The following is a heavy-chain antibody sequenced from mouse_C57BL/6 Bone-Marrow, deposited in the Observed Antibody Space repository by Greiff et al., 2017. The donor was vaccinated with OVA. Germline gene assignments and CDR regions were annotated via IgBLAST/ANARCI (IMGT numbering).Heavy chain of an antibody. CDR1: GYSFTSYY. D-gene: IGHD1-1*01. Sequence: LVESGPELVKPGASVKISCKASGYSFTSYYIHWVKQRPGQGLEWIGWIYPGSGNTKYNEKFKGKATLTADTYSSTAYMQLSSLTSEDSAVYYCARVGLYSWYFDVWGTGTTVTVSS. CDR2: IYPGSGNT. V-gene: IGHV1-66*01. CDR3: ARVGLYSWYFDV. J-gene: IGHJ1*03.